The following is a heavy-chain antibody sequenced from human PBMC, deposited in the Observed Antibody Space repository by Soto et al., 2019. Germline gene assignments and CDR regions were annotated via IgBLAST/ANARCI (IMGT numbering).Heavy chain of an antibody. CDR2: IYNSGST. D-gene: IGHD3-16*02. CDR3: ARSSRDVWGSYRRFDY. CDR1: GGSISSYY. Sequence: PSETLSLTCTVSGGSISSYYWSWIRQPPGKGLEWIGYIYNSGSTNYNPSLKSRVTISVDTSKNQFSLKLSSVTAADTAVYYCARSSRDVWGSYRRFDYWGQGTLVTVSS. V-gene: IGHV4-59*01. J-gene: IGHJ4*02.